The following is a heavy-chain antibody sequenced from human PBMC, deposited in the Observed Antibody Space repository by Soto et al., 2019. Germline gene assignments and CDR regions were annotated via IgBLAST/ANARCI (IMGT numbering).Heavy chain of an antibody. Sequence: QVQLVESGGGVVQPGRSLRLSCAASGFTFSSYGMHWVRQAPGKGLEWVAVISYDGSNKYYADSVKGRFTISRDNSKNTMSRQMNSLRAGDTAAYYCAKDRGQAGYIDYWGQGTLVTVSS. CDR2: ISYDGSNK. J-gene: IGHJ4*02. V-gene: IGHV3-30*18. CDR3: AKDRGQAGYIDY. CDR1: GFTFSSYG. D-gene: IGHD6-13*01.